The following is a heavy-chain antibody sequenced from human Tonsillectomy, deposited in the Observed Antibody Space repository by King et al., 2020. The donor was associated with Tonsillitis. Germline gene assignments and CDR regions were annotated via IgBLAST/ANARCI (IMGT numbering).Heavy chain of an antibody. CDR1: GFTFGDYA. Sequence: VQLVESGGGLVQPGRSLRLSCTASGFTFGDYAMSWVRQAPGKGLEWVGFISSKAYGGTTEYAASVKGRFTISRDDSKSIAYLQMNSLKTEDTAVYYCNYGEYRRDYWGQGTLVTVSS. D-gene: IGHD4-17*01. V-gene: IGHV3-49*04. CDR3: NYGEYRRDY. CDR2: ISSKAYGGTT. J-gene: IGHJ4*02.